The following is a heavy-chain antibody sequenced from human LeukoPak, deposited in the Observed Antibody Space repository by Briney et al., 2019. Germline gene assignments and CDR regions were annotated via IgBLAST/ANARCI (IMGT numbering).Heavy chain of an antibody. CDR2: ISAYNGNT. J-gene: IGHJ6*03. CDR1: GYTFTNYG. Sequence: ASVTVSCMASGYTFTNYGISWVRQAPGQGREWMGWISAYNGNTNYAQKLQGRVTMTTDTSTSTAYMDLRSLRSDDTAVYYCARMDIVVVPAAPPYYYYYMDVWGKGTTVTVSS. V-gene: IGHV1-18*01. D-gene: IGHD2-2*03. CDR3: ARMDIVVVPAAPPYYYYYMDV.